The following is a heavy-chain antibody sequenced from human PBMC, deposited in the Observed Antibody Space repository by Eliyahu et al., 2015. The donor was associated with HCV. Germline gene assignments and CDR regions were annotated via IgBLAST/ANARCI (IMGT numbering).Heavy chain of an antibody. CDR2: INPGGGST. J-gene: IGHJ5*02. D-gene: IGHD1-26*01. CDR3: ARGVGGIEYYNWIDP. CDR1: GYTFTSHY. Sequence: QVQLVQSGAEVKPPGASVKVSCKASGYTFTSHYVHWVRQAPGQGXEWMGIINPGGGSTTYAQKFQGRVTVTRDTSTTTVYMELNNLRSEDTAVYYCARGVGGIEYYNWIDPWGQGTLVTVSS. V-gene: IGHV1-46*01.